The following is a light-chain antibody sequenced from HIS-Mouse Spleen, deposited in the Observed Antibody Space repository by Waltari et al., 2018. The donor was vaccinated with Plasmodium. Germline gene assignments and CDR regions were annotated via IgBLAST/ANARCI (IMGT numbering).Light chain of an antibody. CDR3: QAWDSSTVV. V-gene: IGLV3-1*01. J-gene: IGLJ2*01. CDR2: QDS. Sequence: SYELTQPPSVSVSPGQTASITCSGDNLGYNYACWYQQKPGQSPVLVINQDSKRPSGIPERFSGSNSGNTATLTISGTQAMDEADYYCQAWDSSTVVFGGGTKLTVL. CDR1: NLGYNY.